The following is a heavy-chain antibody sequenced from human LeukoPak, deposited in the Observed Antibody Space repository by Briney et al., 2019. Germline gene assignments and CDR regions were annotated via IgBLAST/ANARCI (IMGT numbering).Heavy chain of an antibody. D-gene: IGHD5-12*01. J-gene: IGHJ4*02. Sequence: GGSLRLSCAASEFTFSRYTMNWVRQAPGKGPEWVAYTSGYSNNIYYADSLKGRFTISRDNSKKSLYLQMSSLRAEDTAVYYCARGRLRGFTGYDRGDFDLWGQGTLVTVSS. CDR3: ARGRLRGFTGYDRGDFDL. CDR2: TSGYSNNI. CDR1: EFTFSRYT. V-gene: IGHV3-21*01.